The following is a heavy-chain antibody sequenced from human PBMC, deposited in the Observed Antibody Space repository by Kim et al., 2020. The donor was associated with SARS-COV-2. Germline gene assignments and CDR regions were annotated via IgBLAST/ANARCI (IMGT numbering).Heavy chain of an antibody. Sequence: GGSLRLSCAASGFSFSTYAMSWVRQAPGKGLEWVSAISGSGTSTYYADSVKGRFTISRDNSKNTLYLQMNRDRAEHTAVYYCAKARRLTGYDFFDFWCRGTLVTVCS. CDR2: ISGSGTST. CDR3: AKARRLTGYDFFDF. J-gene: IGHJ4*02. V-gene: IGHV3-23*01. D-gene: IGHD5-12*01. CDR1: GFSFSTYA.